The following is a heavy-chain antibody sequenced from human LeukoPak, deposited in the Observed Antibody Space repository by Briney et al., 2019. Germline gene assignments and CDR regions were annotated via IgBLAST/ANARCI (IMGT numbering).Heavy chain of an antibody. J-gene: IGHJ5*02. CDR3: ARHRVGATGWFDP. D-gene: IGHD1-26*01. CDR1: GGSISSYY. V-gene: IGHV4-59*08. Sequence: PSETLSLTCTVTGGSISSYYWSWIRQPPGKGLEWIGYIYYSGSTNYNPSLKSRVTISVDTSKNQFSLKLSSVTAADTAVYCCARHRVGATGWFDPWGQGTLVTVSS. CDR2: IYYSGST.